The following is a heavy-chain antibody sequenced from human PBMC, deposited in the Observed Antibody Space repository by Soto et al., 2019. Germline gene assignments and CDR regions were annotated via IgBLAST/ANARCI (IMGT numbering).Heavy chain of an antibody. Sequence: GGSLRLSCAASGFTFSNAWMSWVRQAPGKGLEWVGRIKSKTDGGTTDYAAPVKGRFTISRDDSKNTLYLQMNSLKTEETAVYYCTASYYDILTGYYLPYFDYWGQGTLVTVSS. D-gene: IGHD3-9*01. V-gene: IGHV3-15*01. CDR3: TASYYDILTGYYLPYFDY. J-gene: IGHJ4*02. CDR1: GFTFSNAW. CDR2: IKSKTDGGTT.